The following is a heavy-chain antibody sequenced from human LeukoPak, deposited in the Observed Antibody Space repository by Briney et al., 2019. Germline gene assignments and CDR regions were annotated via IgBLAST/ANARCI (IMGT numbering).Heavy chain of an antibody. J-gene: IGHJ6*03. CDR3: AKDPGTSWTYYYYYMDV. CDR1: GFTFSSYW. CDR2: IKQDGSEK. D-gene: IGHD2-2*01. V-gene: IGHV3-7*03. Sequence: GGSLRLSCAASGFTFSSYWMSWVRQAPGKGLEWVANIKQDGSEKYYVDSVKGRFTISRDNAKNSLYLQMNSLRAEDTAVYYCAKDPGTSWTYYYYYMDVWGKGTTVTVSS.